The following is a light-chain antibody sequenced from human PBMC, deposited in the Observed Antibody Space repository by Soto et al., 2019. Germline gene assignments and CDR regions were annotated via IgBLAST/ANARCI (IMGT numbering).Light chain of an antibody. Sequence: QAVVTQPASVSGSPGQSITISCTGTSSDVGGYNYVSWYQQYPGKAPKLMIYGVTNRPSGVSNRFSGSKTGNTASLTISGLQAEDEAYYYCFSHRSGDSHVFGTGTKVTVL. CDR3: FSHRSGDSHV. CDR1: SSDVGGYNY. CDR2: GVT. V-gene: IGLV2-14*01. J-gene: IGLJ1*01.